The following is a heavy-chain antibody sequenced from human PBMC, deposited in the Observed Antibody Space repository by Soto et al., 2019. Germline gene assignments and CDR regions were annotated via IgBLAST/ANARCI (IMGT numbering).Heavy chain of an antibody. CDR2: ISAYNGNT. D-gene: IGHD5-18*01. V-gene: IGHV1-18*01. J-gene: IGHJ6*02. CDR3: ASSRIQLWLSRYYYGMDV. Sequence: ASVKVCCKASGYTFTSYGMRWVRQAPGQGLEWMGWISAYNGNTNYAQKLQGRVTMTTDTSTSTAYMELRSLRSDDTAVYYCASSRIQLWLSRYYYGMDVWGQGTTVTVSS. CDR1: GYTFTSYG.